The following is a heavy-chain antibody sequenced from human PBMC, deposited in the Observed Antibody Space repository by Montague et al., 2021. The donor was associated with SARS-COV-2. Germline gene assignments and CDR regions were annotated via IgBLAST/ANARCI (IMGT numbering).Heavy chain of an antibody. Sequence: SETLSLTCTVSGGSISSYYWSWIRQHPGKGLEWIGYVYYNRSTFSNPSLKSRITISVDTSKNQFSLKLSSVTAADTAVYYCAREGGRVQLLLRVDDAFHIWGQGTLVTVSS. D-gene: IGHD5-18*01. CDR1: GGSISSYY. J-gene: IGHJ3*02. CDR2: VYYNRST. CDR3: AREGGRVQLLLRVDDAFHI. V-gene: IGHV4-59*06.